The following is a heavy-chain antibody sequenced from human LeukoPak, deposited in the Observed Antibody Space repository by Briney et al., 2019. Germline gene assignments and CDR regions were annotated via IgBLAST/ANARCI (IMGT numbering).Heavy chain of an antibody. CDR2: ITSSSNYK. V-gene: IGHV3-21*01. J-gene: IGHJ4*02. CDR3: ARGSGQLLWGSFDY. CDR1: GFTLSSYS. D-gene: IGHD2-2*01. Sequence: PGGSLRLFRAASGFTLSSYSMHWVRQAPGRGLECVSSITSSSNYKYYADSVRGRFTISRDNAKNSLYLQMNSLRAEDTAVYFCARGSGQLLWGSFDYWGQGTLVTVSS.